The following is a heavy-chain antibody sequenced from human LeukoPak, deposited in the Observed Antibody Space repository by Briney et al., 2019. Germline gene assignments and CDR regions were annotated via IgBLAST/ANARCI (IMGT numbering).Heavy chain of an antibody. CDR2: ISGSGGST. CDR3: AKVSSNYYGSGSYQTLDY. Sequence: GGSLRLSCAASGFTFSSYAMSWVRQAPGKGLEWVSAISGSGGSTYYADSVKGRFTISRDNSKNTLDLQMNSLRAEDTAVYYCAKVSSNYYGSGSYQTLDYWGQGTLVTTSS. CDR1: GFTFSSYA. J-gene: IGHJ4*02. V-gene: IGHV3-23*01. D-gene: IGHD3-10*01.